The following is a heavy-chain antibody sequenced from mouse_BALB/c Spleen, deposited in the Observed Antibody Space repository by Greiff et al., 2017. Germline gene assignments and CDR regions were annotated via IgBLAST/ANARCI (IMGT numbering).Heavy chain of an antibody. V-gene: IGHV1S81*02. CDR3: ALYYYGSSYNY. CDR2: INPSNGRT. CDR1: GYTFTSYW. J-gene: IGHJ2*01. Sequence: QVQLQQPGAELVKPGASVKLSCKASGYTFTSYWMHWVKQRPGQGLEWIGEINPSNGRTNYNEKFKSKATLTVDKSSSTAYMQLSSLTSEDSAVYYCALYYYGSSYNYWGQGTTLTGSS. D-gene: IGHD1-1*01.